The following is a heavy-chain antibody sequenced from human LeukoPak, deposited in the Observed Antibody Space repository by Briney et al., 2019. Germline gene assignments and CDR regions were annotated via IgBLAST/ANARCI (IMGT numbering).Heavy chain of an antibody. CDR3: ARVLDRWELHPFDY. Sequence: GASVKVSCKASGHTFTSYYMHWVRQAPGQGLEWMGWTNPKSGDTKYAQRFQGRVTMTRDTSITTAYMELSDLRSDDTAVYYCARVLDRWELHPFDYWGQGTLVTVSS. V-gene: IGHV1-2*02. CDR1: GHTFTSYY. D-gene: IGHD1-26*01. CDR2: TNPKSGDT. J-gene: IGHJ4*02.